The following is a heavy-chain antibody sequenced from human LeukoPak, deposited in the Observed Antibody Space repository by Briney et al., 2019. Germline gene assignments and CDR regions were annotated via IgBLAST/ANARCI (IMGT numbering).Heavy chain of an antibody. CDR2: INWNGGST. CDR1: GFTFDDYG. CDR3: ARSKRGYPYYFEY. J-gene: IGHJ4*02. V-gene: IGHV3-20*04. Sequence: GGSLRLSCAASGFTFDDYGMSWVRQAPGKGLEWVSGINWNGGSTGYADSVKGRFTISRDNAKNSLYLQMDSLRAEDTAVYYCARSKRGYPYYFEYWGQGTLVTVSS. D-gene: IGHD1-1*01.